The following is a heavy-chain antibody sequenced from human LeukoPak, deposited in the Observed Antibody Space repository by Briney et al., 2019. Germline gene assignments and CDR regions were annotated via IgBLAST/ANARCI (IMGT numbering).Heavy chain of an antibody. CDR2: ISGSGGTT. V-gene: IGHV3-23*01. J-gene: IGHJ4*02. D-gene: IGHD5-12*01. Sequence: GGSLRLSCTASGFTFSNFAMSWVRQAPGKGLEWVSCISGSGGTTYYTDSVKGRFIISRDNSKKTLYLQMNSLRAEDTAVYYCARVGGYNFDYWGQGTLVTVSS. CDR3: ARVGGYNFDY. CDR1: GFTFSNFA.